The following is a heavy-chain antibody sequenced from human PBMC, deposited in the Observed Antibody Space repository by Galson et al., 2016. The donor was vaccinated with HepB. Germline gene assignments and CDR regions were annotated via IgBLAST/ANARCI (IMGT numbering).Heavy chain of an antibody. Sequence: SLRLSCAASGFTFSSYSMNWVRQAPGKRLEWVSSISSSSSYIYYADSVKGRFTISRDNAKNSLYLQMNSLRAEDTAVYYCAREGSSGWYEALSMDVWGQGTTVTVSS. CDR1: GFTFSSYS. D-gene: IGHD6-19*01. CDR2: ISSSSSYI. J-gene: IGHJ6*02. V-gene: IGHV3-21*01. CDR3: AREGSSGWYEALSMDV.